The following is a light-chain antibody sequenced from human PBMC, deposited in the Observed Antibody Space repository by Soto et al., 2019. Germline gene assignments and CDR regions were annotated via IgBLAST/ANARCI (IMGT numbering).Light chain of an antibody. J-gene: IGKJ4*01. CDR3: QQYNNWPLT. CDR1: QSVSSN. Sequence: EIVMTQAPVTLSVSPGESATLSCRASQSVSSNLAWYQQKTGQAPRLIIYGASTRATGIPDRLSGSGSGTEFTLTISSLQSEDFAVYYCQQYNNWPLTFGGGTKVDIK. CDR2: GAS. V-gene: IGKV3-15*01.